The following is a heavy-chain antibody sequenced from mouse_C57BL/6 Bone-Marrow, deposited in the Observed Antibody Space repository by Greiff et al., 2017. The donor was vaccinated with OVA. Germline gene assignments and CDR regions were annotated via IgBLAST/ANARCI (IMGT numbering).Heavy chain of an antibody. J-gene: IGHJ3*01. Sequence: EVQLQESGPELVRPGASVKLSCTASGFTFKDDYMHWVKQSPEQGLDWIGWIDPENGDTEYPSKFQGKATITADTSSNTAYLQLSSLTSEDTAVYYCTTLLLTYWGQGTLVTVSA. V-gene: IGHV14-4*01. CDR2: IDPENGDT. D-gene: IGHD1-1*01. CDR1: GFTFKDDY. CDR3: TTLLLTY.